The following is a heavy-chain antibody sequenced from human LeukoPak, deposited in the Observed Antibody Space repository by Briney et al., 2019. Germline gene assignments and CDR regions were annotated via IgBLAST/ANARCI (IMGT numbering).Heavy chain of an antibody. CDR2: AYNGNT. D-gene: IGHD6-13*01. J-gene: IGHJ3*02. CDR3: ARSLGGIAAAGTDAFDI. V-gene: IGHV1-18*01. Sequence: AYNGNTNYAQKLQGRVTMTTDTSTSTAYMELRSLRSDDTAVYYCARSLGGIAAAGTDAFDIWGQGTMVTVSS.